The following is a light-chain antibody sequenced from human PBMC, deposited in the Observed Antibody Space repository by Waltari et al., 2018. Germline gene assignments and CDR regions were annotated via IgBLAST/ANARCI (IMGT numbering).Light chain of an antibody. CDR1: QSIDRW. CDR3: QQSYSDSIT. Sequence: DIQMTQSPSSLSASVGDRVTITCRASQSIDRWLAWYQQKPGKAPKALIYDASSLESGVPSRFSGSGSGTDFTLTISSLQPEDFATYYCQQSYSDSITFGQGTRLEIK. J-gene: IGKJ5*01. V-gene: IGKV1-5*01. CDR2: DAS.